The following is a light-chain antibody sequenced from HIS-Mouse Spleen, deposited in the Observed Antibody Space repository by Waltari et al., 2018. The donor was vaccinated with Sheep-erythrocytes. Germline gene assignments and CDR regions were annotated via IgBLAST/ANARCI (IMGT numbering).Light chain of an antibody. Sequence: QSALTQPASVSGSPGQSITISCTGTSSDVGGYNYVSGYQQHPGKAPKPMIYEVSNLPSGVSNRFSGSKSGNTASLTISGLQAEDEADYYCSSYTSSSTQVFGGGTKLTVL. CDR2: EVS. CDR3: SSYTSSSTQV. CDR1: SSDVGGYNY. J-gene: IGLJ2*01. V-gene: IGLV2-14*01.